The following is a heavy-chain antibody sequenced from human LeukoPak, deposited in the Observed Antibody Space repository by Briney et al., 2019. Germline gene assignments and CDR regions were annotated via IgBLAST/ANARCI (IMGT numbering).Heavy chain of an antibody. J-gene: IGHJ6*02. V-gene: IGHV3-21*01. CDR3: ARLKYSSGWYSPYYYYGMDV. D-gene: IGHD6-19*01. CDR2: ISSSSSYI. CDR1: GFTFSSYG. Sequence: GGSLRLSCAASGFTFSSYGMNWVRQAPGKGLEWVSSISSSSSYIYYADSVKGRFTISRDNAKNSLYLQMNSLRAEDTAVYYCARLKYSSGWYSPYYYYGMDVWGQGTTVTVSS.